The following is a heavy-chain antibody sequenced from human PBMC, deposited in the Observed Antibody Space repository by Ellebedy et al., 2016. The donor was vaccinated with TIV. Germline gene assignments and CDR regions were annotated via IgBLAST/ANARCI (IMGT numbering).Heavy chain of an antibody. J-gene: IGHJ4*02. V-gene: IGHV1-69*13. CDR2: IIPFFCSP. Sequence: AASVKVSCKASGGTFNTFAFSWVRHAPGQGLDWMGGIIPFFCSPHYAQKFQGRVTITADESTRTAYMELSSLRAEDTAVYYCARALTYYYDDSAYYYGPAYWGQGTLVTVSS. CDR3: ARALTYYYDDSAYYYGPAY. D-gene: IGHD3-22*01. CDR1: GGTFNTFA.